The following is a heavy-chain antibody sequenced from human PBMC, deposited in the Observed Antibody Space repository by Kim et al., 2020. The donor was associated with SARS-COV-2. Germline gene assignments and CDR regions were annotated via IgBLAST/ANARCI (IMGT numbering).Heavy chain of an antibody. CDR1: GGTFSSYA. V-gene: IGHV1-69*13. CDR2: IIPIFGTA. D-gene: IGHD2-15*01. Sequence: SVKVSCKASGGTFSSYAISWVRQAPGQGLEWMGGIIPIFGTANSAQKFQGRVTITADESTSTAYMELSSLRSEDTAVYYCARAVVVAATPAAFDIWGQGTMVTVAS. CDR3: ARAVVVAATPAAFDI. J-gene: IGHJ3*02.